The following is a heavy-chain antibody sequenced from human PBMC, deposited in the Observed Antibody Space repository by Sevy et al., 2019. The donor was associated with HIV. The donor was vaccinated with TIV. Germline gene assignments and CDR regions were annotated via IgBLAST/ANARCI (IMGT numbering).Heavy chain of an antibody. J-gene: IGHJ4*02. CDR3: ASSYYDSSGYPYYFDY. Sequence: GASVKVSCKASGYTFTSYGISWVRQAPGQGLEWMGWISAYNGNTNYAQKLQGRVTMTTDTSTSTAYMELRSLRSDDTAVYYCASSYYDSSGYPYYFDYWGQGTLVTVSS. V-gene: IGHV1-18*04. D-gene: IGHD3-22*01. CDR1: GYTFTSYG. CDR2: ISAYNGNT.